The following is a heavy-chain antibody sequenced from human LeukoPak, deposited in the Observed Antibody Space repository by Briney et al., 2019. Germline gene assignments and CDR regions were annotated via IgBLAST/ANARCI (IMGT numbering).Heavy chain of an antibody. CDR1: GFTFGGYT. J-gene: IGHJ4*02. CDR2: ISSRSSDI. Sequence: GGSLRLSCAASGFTFGGYTMDWVRQAPGKGLEGVSSISSRSSDIYYADSVKGRFTISRDNAKNSLYLQMNSLRAEDTAVYFCARALYYDILTGYQSHSYYFDYWGQGTLVTVSS. CDR3: ARALYYDILTGYQSHSYYFDY. V-gene: IGHV3-21*01. D-gene: IGHD3-9*01.